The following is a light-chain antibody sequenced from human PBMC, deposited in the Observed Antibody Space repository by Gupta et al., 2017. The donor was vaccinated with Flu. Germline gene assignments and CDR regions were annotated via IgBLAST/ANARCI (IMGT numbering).Light chain of an antibody. J-gene: IGKJ1*01. Sequence: PSSLSASVGDRVTITCRASQSISSYLDWYQQKPGKAPKLLIYAASSLKSGVPSRFSGSGSGTDFTLTISRRQPEDFATYYCQQRDSTPRTFGQGTKVEIK. V-gene: IGKV1-39*01. CDR3: QQRDSTPRT. CDR2: AAS. CDR1: QSISSY.